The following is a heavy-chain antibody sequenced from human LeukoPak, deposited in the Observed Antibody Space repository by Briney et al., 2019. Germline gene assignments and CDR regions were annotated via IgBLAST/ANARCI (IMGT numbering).Heavy chain of an antibody. CDR1: GYTFTGYY. Sequence: ASVKVSCKASGYTFTGYYMHWVRQAPGQGLEWMGWINPNSGGTNYAQKFQGRVTMTRDTSISTAYMELSRLRSDDTAVYYCARDRSITMVRGVIISWDYYYMDVWGKGTTVTISS. CDR3: ARDRSITMVRGVIISWDYYYMDV. CDR2: INPNSGGT. D-gene: IGHD3-10*01. V-gene: IGHV1-2*02. J-gene: IGHJ6*03.